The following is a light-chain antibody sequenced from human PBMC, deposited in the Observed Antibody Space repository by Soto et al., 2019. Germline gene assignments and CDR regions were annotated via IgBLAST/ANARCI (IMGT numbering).Light chain of an antibody. V-gene: IGKV1-39*01. CDR2: AAS. Sequence: DIPMTQSPSSLSASVGDRVTITCLARQSISSYLNWYQQKPGKAPKLLIYAASSWQSGVPSRFSGSGSGTDFTLTISSLQPEDFAIYYCQQYNKYPWTFGQGTKVDIK. CDR3: QQYNKYPWT. CDR1: QSISSY. J-gene: IGKJ1*01.